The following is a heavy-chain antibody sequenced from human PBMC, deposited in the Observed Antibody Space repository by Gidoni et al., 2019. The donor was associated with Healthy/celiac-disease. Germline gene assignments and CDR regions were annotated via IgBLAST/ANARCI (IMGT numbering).Heavy chain of an antibody. Sequence: QLQLQVSGPGLVKPSETLSLTCTVSGGSISSSSYYWGWIRQPPGKGLEWIGSIYYSGSTYYNPSLKSRVTISVDTSKNQFSLKLSSVTAADTAVYYCARHFSSREAYYYDSSGYYIYWGQGTLVTVSS. D-gene: IGHD3-22*01. CDR3: ARHFSSREAYYYDSSGYYIY. CDR2: IYYSGST. J-gene: IGHJ4*02. CDR1: GGSISSSSYY. V-gene: IGHV4-39*01.